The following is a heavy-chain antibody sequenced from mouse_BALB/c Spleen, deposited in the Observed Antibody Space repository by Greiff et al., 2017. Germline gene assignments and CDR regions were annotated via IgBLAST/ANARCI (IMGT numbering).Heavy chain of an antibody. J-gene: IGHJ2*01. D-gene: IGHD1-1*01. V-gene: IGHV3-8*02. Sequence: EVKLMESGPSLVKPSQTLSLTCSVTGDSITSGYWNWIRKFPGNKLEYMGYISYSGSTYYNPSLKSRISITRDTSKNQYYLQLNSVTTEDTATYYCARYYYSSSYYFDYWGQGTTLTVSS. CDR2: ISYSGST. CDR1: GDSITSGY. CDR3: ARYYYSSSYYFDY.